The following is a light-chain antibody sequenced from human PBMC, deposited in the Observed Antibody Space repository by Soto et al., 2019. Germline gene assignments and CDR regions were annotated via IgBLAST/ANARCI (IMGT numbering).Light chain of an antibody. J-gene: IGKJ4*01. CDR2: GAS. CDR1: QSVSSY. CDR3: QHYGSPGT. Sequence: EIVLTQSPATLSLSPGERATLSCRASQSVSSYLAWYQQKPGQAPRLLVYGASSRATAIPDRFSGSGSGTDFTLTISRLEPEVFAVYYCQHYGSPGTFGGGTKVELK. V-gene: IGKV3-20*01.